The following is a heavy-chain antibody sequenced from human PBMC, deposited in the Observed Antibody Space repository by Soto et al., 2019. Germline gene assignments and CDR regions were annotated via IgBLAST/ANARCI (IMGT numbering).Heavy chain of an antibody. CDR3: AKDGGNEFNQAGYYYYGMDV. CDR2: ISGSGGST. V-gene: IGHV3-23*01. CDR1: GFTFSSYA. Sequence: LRLSCAASGFTFSSYAMSWVRQAPGKGLEWVSAISGSGGSTYYADSVKGRFTISRDNFKNTLYLQMNSLRAEDTAVYYCAKDGGNEFNQAGYYYYGMDVWGQGTTVTVSS. D-gene: IGHD2-8*01. J-gene: IGHJ6*02.